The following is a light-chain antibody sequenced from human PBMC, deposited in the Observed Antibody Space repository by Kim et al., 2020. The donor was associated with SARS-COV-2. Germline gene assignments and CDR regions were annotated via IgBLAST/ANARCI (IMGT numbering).Light chain of an antibody. J-gene: IGKJ1*01. CDR3: QQYSNWPQT. CDR1: QSVSSY. CDR2: DAS. V-gene: IGKV3-11*01. Sequence: EIVLTQSPATLSLSPGERATLSCRASQSVSSYLAWYQQKPGQAPRLLIYDASTRATGIPARFSGSGSGTDFTLTISSLEPEDFAVYYCQQYSNWPQTFGQGTKLDIK.